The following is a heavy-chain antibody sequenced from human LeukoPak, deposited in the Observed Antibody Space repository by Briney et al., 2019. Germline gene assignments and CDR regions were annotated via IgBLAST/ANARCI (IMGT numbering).Heavy chain of an antibody. J-gene: IGHJ4*02. V-gene: IGHV3-23*01. CDR2: ISRSGANT. D-gene: IGHD5-18*01. Sequence: QTGGSLRLSCAASGFTFSGYAMSWVRQAPGKGLEWVSGISRSGANTYYADSVKGRFTISRDNSKNTLYLQMNSLRVEDTAVYYCAKEEERSDRTMGNYFDYWGQGTLVTVSS. CDR1: GFTFSGYA. CDR3: AKEEERSDRTMGNYFDY.